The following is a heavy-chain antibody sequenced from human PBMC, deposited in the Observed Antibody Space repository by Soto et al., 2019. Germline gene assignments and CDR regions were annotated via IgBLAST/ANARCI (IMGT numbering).Heavy chain of an antibody. CDR1: GFTFSDYY. CDR2: ISSSAGTI. Sequence: ESGGGLVKPGVSLRLSCAASGFTFSDYYMIWIRQAPGKGLEWISSISSSAGTIYYGDSVKGRFTISRDNAKNSLFLQVNSLRAEDTAVYYCARDRLANVWGQGTTVTVSS. CDR3: ARDRLANV. D-gene: IGHD6-19*01. V-gene: IGHV3-11*01. J-gene: IGHJ6*02.